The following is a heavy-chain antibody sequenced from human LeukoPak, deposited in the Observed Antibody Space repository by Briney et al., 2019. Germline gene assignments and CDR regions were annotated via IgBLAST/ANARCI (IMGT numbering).Heavy chain of an antibody. V-gene: IGHV4-59*08. CDR1: GGSISSYY. J-gene: IGHJ4*02. D-gene: IGHD6-19*01. CDR3: ARLVTRTGYSSGWPARYENYFDY. Sequence: SETLSLTCTVSGGSISSYYRSWIRQPPGKGLEWIGYIYYSGSTNYNPSLKSRVTISVDTSKNQFSLKLSSVTAADTAVYYCARLVTRTGYSSGWPARYENYFDYWGQGTLVTVSS. CDR2: IYYSGST.